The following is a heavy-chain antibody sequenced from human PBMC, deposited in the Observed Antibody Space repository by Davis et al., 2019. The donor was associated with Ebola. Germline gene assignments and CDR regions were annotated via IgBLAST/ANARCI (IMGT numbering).Heavy chain of an antibody. CDR2: INPNSGGT. D-gene: IGHD2-15*01. Sequence: AASVKVSCKASGYTFTGNYIQWVRQAPGQGLEWMGRINPNSGGTNYAQKFQGRVTMTRDTSISTAYMELSMLRSDDTAVYYCARGGYCSGGSCYYFDYWGQGTLVTVSS. V-gene: IGHV1-2*06. J-gene: IGHJ4*02. CDR3: ARGGYCSGGSCYYFDY. CDR1: GYTFTGNY.